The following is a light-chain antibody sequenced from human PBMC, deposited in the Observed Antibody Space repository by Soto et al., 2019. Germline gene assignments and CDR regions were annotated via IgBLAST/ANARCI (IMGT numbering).Light chain of an antibody. CDR2: EVT. CDR3: GSYSSTDXTFV. Sequence: QSLLAQPSSVSGSPGQSITISCTGTSTDVGGYNYVSWYQHHSGKAPKLLIYEVTNRPSGISDRFSGSKSVNTASLTISGLQAEDESDDHCGSYSSTDXTFVFGRGTKVXV. V-gene: IGLV2-14*01. CDR1: STDVGGYNY. J-gene: IGLJ1*01.